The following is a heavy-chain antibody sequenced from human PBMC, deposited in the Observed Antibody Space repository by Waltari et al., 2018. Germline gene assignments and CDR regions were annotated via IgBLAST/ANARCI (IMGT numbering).Heavy chain of an antibody. V-gene: IGHV3-30*02. Sequence: VQPGGSLRLSCAASGFTFSSYGMHWVRQAPGKGLEWVAFIRYDGSNKYYADSVKGRFTISRDNSKNTLYLQMNSLRAEDTAVYYCAILDIVVVVAARFDYWGQGTLVTVSS. CDR1: GFTFSSYG. CDR3: AILDIVVVVAARFDY. D-gene: IGHD2-15*01. CDR2: IRYDGSNK. J-gene: IGHJ4*02.